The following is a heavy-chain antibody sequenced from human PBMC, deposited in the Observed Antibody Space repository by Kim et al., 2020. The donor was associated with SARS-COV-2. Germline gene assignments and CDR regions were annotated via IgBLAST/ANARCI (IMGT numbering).Heavy chain of an antibody. CDR1: GFPFRTYP. V-gene: IGHV3-23*01. Sequence: GGSLRLSCAASGFPFRTYPMIWVRQPPGKGPEGVSSISSSGDRTYYSSDSLKGRFTISRDNSRNTLYLQMNSLRAEDTAVYYCAKVISQTDYYWYGMDVWGQGTTFTVSS. CDR3: AKVISQTDYYWYGMDV. CDR2: ISSSGDRT. J-gene: IGHJ6*02.